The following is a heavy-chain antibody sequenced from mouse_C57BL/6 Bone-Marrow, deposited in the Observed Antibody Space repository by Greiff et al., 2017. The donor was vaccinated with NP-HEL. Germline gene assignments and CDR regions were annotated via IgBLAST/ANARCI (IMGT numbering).Heavy chain of an antibody. D-gene: IGHD1-1*01. CDR3: AKTYYYGSRYVSFAY. J-gene: IGHJ3*01. V-gene: IGHV1-39*01. CDR2: INPNYGTT. CDR1: GYSFTDYN. Sequence: VQLQQSGPELVKPGASVKISCKASGYSFTDYNMNWVKQSNGKSLEWIGVINPNYGTTSYNQKFKGKATLTVDQSSSTAYMQLNSLTSEDSAVYYCAKTYYYGSRYVSFAYWGQGTLVTVSA.